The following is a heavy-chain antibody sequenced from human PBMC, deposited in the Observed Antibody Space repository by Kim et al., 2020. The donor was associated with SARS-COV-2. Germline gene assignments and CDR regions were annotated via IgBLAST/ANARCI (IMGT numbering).Heavy chain of an antibody. CDR1: GFTFSSYA. CDR2: ISGSGGSA. CDR3: ANTPTSDIVVVPAAIGYYYYYGMDV. Sequence: GGSLRLSCAASGFTFSSYAMSWVRQAPGKGLEWVSAISGSGGSAYYADSVKGRFTISRDNSKNTLYLQMNSLRAEDTAVYYCANTPTSDIVVVPAAIGYYYYYGMDVWGQGTTVTVSS. J-gene: IGHJ6*02. D-gene: IGHD2-2*01. V-gene: IGHV3-23*01.